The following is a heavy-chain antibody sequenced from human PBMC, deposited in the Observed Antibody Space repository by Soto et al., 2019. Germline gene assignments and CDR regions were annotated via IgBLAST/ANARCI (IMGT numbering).Heavy chain of an antibody. D-gene: IGHD6-25*01. CDR3: ASLYSSADYCYYYMDV. Sequence: QVQLVQSGAEVKKPGSSVKVSCKASGGTFSSYTISWVRQAPGQGLEWMGRIIPILGIANYAQKFQGRVTITADKSTSTADMELSSLRSEHTAVYYCASLYSSADYCYYYMDVWGKGTTVTVSS. CDR1: GGTFSSYT. J-gene: IGHJ6*03. CDR2: IIPILGIA. V-gene: IGHV1-69*02.